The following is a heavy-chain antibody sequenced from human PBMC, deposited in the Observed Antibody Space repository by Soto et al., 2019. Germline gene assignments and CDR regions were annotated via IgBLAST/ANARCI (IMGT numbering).Heavy chain of an antibody. CDR1: GFTFSDYY. J-gene: IGHJ3*02. CDR2: ISHDSDYT. Sequence: QVQLVESGGGLVKPVGSLRLACAASGFTFSDYYMSWIRQAPGQGLEWVSYISHDSDYTSYADSVRGRFSIFRDNAQKSLYLQINSLRAEDTTLYYCARPNTPYYGSNSGAFDIWGQGTMVTVSS. V-gene: IGHV3-11*06. CDR3: ARPNTPYYGSNSGAFDI. D-gene: IGHD4-17*01.